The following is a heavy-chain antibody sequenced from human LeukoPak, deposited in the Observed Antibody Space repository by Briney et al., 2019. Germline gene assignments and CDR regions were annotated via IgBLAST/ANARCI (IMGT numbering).Heavy chain of an antibody. D-gene: IGHD6-13*01. V-gene: IGHV4-4*02. J-gene: IGHJ6*03. CDR1: GGSISSSNW. CDR3: ARHRARGYSSSWYSGYYYMDV. CDR2: IYHSGST. Sequence: SETLSLTCAVSGGSISSSNWWSWVRQPPGKGLEWIGEIYHSGSTNYNPSLKSRVTISVDTSKNQFSLKLSSVTAADTAVYYCARHRARGYSSSWYSGYYYMDVWGKGTTVTISS.